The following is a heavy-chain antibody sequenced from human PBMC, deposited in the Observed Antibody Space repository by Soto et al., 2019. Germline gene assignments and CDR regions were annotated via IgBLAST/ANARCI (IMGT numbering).Heavy chain of an antibody. CDR1: GFTYSSYW. D-gene: IGHD6-19*01. CDR2: IDITGSTT. J-gene: IGHJ4*02. Sequence: GGSMRLSSAALGFTYSSYWRHWVLQSTGKRLVWVPRIDITGSTTTYADSVKGRFTISRDNSNNILYMQMNSLRAEDTAVYYCAREQTMAGPTTFDYCGQGTLVTVSS. V-gene: IGHV3-74*01. CDR3: AREQTMAGPTTFDY.